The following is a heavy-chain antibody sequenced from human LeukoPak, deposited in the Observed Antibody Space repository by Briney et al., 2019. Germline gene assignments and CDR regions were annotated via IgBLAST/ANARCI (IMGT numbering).Heavy chain of an antibody. J-gene: IGHJ3*02. CDR2: IWDDGSNK. D-gene: IGHD6-13*01. Sequence: GGSLRLSCVASGFTFSTFGMHWVRQAPGKGLEWVAIIWDDGSNKYYADSVKGRFTISRDNSKNTLYLQMNSLRVEDTAMYYCALLAAANVFDIWGQGTRVTVSS. V-gene: IGHV3-33*01. CDR1: GFTFSTFG. CDR3: ALLAAANVFDI.